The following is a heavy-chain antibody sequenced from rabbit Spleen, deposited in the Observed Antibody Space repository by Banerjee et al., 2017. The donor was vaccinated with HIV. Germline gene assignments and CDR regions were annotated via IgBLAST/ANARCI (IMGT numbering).Heavy chain of an antibody. CDR2: IYAGSTGTT. Sequence: QEQLTETGGGLVQPGGSLTLTCTASGFSFSSGYDMCWVRQAPGKGLEWIACIYAGSTGTTYYANWAKGRFTISKTSSTTVTLQMASLTAADTATYFCVRGASGSGYYSLWGPGTLVTVS. J-gene: IGHJ6*01. D-gene: IGHD1-1*01. CDR1: GFSFSSGYD. V-gene: IGHV1S45*01. CDR3: VRGASGSGYYSL.